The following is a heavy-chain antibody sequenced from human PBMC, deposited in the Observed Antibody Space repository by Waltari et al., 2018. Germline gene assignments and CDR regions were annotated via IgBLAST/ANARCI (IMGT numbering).Heavy chain of an antibody. V-gene: IGHV1-46*01. Sequence: QVQLVQSGAEVKKPGASVKVSCKASGYTFTSYYMHLVRQAPGQGLEWMGIINPSGGSTSYAQKFQGRVTMTRDTSTSTVYMELSSLRSEDTAVYYCAVRGSYPDFDYWGQGTLVTVSS. CDR3: AVRGSYPDFDY. D-gene: IGHD1-26*01. CDR2: INPSGGST. J-gene: IGHJ4*02. CDR1: GYTFTSYY.